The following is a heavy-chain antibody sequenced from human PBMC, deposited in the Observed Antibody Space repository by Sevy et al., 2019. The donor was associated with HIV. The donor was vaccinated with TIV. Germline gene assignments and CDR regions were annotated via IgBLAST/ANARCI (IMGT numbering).Heavy chain of an antibody. CDR2: ISFDGSQR. CDR3: ARRDDSDTTNPVDF. J-gene: IGHJ4*02. V-gene: IGHV3-30*04. Sequence: GGSLRLSCAASGFSFSDYAFHWVRQAPGKGLEWVAVISFDGSQRFYAASVKGRFTISRDSSKSTLYLDMNTLRDGDTAVYYCARRDDSDTTNPVDFWGQGTLVTVSS. D-gene: IGHD1-1*01. CDR1: GFSFSDYA.